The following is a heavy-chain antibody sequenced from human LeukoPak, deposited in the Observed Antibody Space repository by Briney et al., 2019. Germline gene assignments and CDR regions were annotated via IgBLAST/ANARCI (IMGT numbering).Heavy chain of an antibody. J-gene: IGHJ6*03. CDR2: IIPIFGTA. CDR3: AREGNWNYSVYYYMDV. V-gene: IGHV1-69*06. D-gene: IGHD1-7*01. Sequence: SVTVSCKASGGTFSSYAISWVRQAPGQGLEWMGGIIPIFGTANYAQKFQGRVTITADKSTSTAYMELSSLRSEDTAVYYCAREGNWNYSVYYYMDVWGKGTTVTVSS. CDR1: GGTFSSYA.